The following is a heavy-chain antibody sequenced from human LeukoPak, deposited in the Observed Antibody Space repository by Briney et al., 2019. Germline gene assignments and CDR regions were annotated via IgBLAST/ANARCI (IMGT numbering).Heavy chain of an antibody. V-gene: IGHV4-59*01. J-gene: IGHJ6*02. CDR2: IYYSGST. Sequence: SETLSLTCTVSGGSISSYYWSWIRQPPGKGLEWIGYIYYSGSTNYNPSLKSRVTISADTSKNQFSLKLSSVTAADTAVYYCARDTLHGYRPYYYYGMDVWGQGTTVTVSS. CDR3: ARDTLHGYRPYYYYGMDV. CDR1: GGSISSYY. D-gene: IGHD3-16*02.